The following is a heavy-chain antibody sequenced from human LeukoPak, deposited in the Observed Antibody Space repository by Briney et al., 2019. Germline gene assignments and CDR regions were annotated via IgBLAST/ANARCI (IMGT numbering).Heavy chain of an antibody. J-gene: IGHJ4*02. V-gene: IGHV4-59*08. D-gene: IGHD3-22*01. CDR2: IYYTGST. Sequence: SETLSLTCTVSGGSITSYYWNWIRQPPGKGLKWIGYIYYTGSTNSNPSLKGRVTISLDTSKNQFSLQLSSATAADTGIYYCASSYFYDGNRYFDYWGQGALVTVSS. CDR3: ASSYFYDGNRYFDY. CDR1: GGSITSYY.